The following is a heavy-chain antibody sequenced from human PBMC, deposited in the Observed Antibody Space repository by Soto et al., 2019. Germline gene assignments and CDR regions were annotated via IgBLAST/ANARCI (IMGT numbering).Heavy chain of an antibody. Sequence: QITLKESGPTLVKPTQTLTLTCTFSGVSLSNSGVGVAWIRQPPGKALEWLTLIYWDDDERYSPSLKSRLTITKDTSKSQVVPTLTNMDPVDTATYFCAHKGGRGAAMDVWGQGTTVTVSS. J-gene: IGHJ6*02. CDR2: IYWDDDE. CDR3: AHKGGRGAAMDV. D-gene: IGHD2-15*01. CDR1: GVSLSNSGVG. V-gene: IGHV2-5*02.